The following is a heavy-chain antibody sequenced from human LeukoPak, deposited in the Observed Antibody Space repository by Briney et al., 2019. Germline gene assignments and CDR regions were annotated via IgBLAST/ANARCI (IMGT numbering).Heavy chain of an antibody. CDR1: GGTFSSYA. V-gene: IGHV1-69*13. CDR3: ARQDQKPDYFDY. D-gene: IGHD1-14*01. Sequence: SVKVSCKASGGTFSSYAISWVRQAPGQGLEWMGGIIPIFGTANYAQKFQDRVTITADESTSTAYMELSSLRSEDTAVYYCARQDQKPDYFDYWGQGTLVTVSS. J-gene: IGHJ4*02. CDR2: IIPIFGTA.